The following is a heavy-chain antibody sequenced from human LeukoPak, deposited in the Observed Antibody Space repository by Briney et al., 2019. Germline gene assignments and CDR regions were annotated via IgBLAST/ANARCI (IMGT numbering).Heavy chain of an antibody. CDR3: ARDRMVRGFLPSCFDM. D-gene: IGHD3-10*01. J-gene: IGHJ3*02. CDR1: GYTFTGYY. Sequence: GASVKVSCKASGYTFTGYYMHWVRQAPGQGLEWMGWINPNSGGTNYAQKFQGWVTMTRDTSISTAYMELSRLRSDDTAVYYCARDRMVRGFLPSCFDMWGQGTIVTVSS. V-gene: IGHV1-2*04. CDR2: INPNSGGT.